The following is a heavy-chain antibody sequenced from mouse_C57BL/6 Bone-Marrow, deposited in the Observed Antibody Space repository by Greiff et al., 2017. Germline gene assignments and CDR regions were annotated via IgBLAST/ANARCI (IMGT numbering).Heavy chain of an antibody. V-gene: IGHV5-17*01. CDR1: GFTFSDYG. Sequence: DVKLVESGGGLVKPGGSLKLSCAASGFTFSDYGMHWVRQAPEKGLEWVAYISSGSSTIYYADTVKGRFTISRDNAKNTLFLQMTSLRSEDTAMYYCARGFLWYFDVWGTGTTVTVSS. CDR2: ISSGSSTI. CDR3: ARGFLWYFDV. J-gene: IGHJ1*03.